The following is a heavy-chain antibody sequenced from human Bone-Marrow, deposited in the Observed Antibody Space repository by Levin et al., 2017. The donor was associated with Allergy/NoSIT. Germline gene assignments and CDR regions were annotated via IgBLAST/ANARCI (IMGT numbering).Heavy chain of an antibody. CDR1: GGSISSYY. Sequence: GSLRLSCTVSGGSISSYYWTWIRQPPGKGLEWIGFISDSGSTKYNPSLNSRVTISVDTSRNQFSLTLSSVTAADTAVYYCARADWGPNILGYWGQGTLVTVSS. CDR3: ARADWGPNILGY. V-gene: IGHV4-59*01. D-gene: IGHD2-21*01. CDR2: ISDSGST. J-gene: IGHJ4*02.